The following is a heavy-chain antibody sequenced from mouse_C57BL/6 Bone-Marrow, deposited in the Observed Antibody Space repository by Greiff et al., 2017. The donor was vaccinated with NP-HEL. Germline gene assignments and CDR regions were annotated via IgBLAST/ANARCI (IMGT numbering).Heavy chain of an antibody. CDR1: GFTFSSYS. J-gene: IGHJ4*01. V-gene: IGHV5-9-1*02. D-gene: IGHD1-2*01. Sequence: EVQVVESGEGLVKPGGSLKLSCAASGFTFSSYSMSWVRQTPETRLEWVAYISSGGDYIYYADTVKGRFTISRDNARNTLYLQMSSLKSEDTAMYYCTRGIVITTVAMDYWGQGTSVTVSS. CDR2: ISSGGDYI. CDR3: TRGIVITTVAMDY.